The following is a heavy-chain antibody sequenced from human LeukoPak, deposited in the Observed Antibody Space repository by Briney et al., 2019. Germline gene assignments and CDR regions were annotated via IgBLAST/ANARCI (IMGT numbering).Heavy chain of an antibody. CDR3: ARGVNYYDSSGYLDY. D-gene: IGHD3-22*01. V-gene: IGHV4-4*07. Sequence: TSETLSLTCTVSGGSISSYYWSWIRQPAGKGLEWIGRIYTSGSTNYNPSLKSRVTISVDTSKNQFSLKLSSVTAADTAVYYCARGVNYYDSSGYLDYWGQGTLVTVSS. J-gene: IGHJ4*02. CDR2: IYTSGST. CDR1: GGSISSYY.